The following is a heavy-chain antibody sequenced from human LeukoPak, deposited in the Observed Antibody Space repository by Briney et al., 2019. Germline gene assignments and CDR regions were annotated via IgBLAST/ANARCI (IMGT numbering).Heavy chain of an antibody. CDR3: TTDGLRYFDWLSQPFDY. CDR2: IKSKTDGGTT. Sequence: PGGPLRLSCAASGFTFSNAWMSWVRQAPGKGLEWVGRIKSKTDGGTTDYAAPVKGRFTISRDDSKNTLYLQMNSLKTEDTAVYYCTTDGLRYFDWLSQPFDYWGQGTLVTVSS. CDR1: GFTFSNAW. D-gene: IGHD3-9*01. V-gene: IGHV3-15*01. J-gene: IGHJ4*02.